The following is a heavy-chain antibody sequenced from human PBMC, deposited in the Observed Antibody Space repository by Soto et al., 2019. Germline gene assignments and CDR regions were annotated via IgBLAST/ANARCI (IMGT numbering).Heavy chain of an antibody. CDR2: ISSYSGSAT. CDR1: GFTFSVYG. J-gene: IGHJ4*02. D-gene: IGHD4-17*01. CDR3: ARDEDGDRDFDY. V-gene: IGHV3-48*04. Sequence: EVPLVESGGGMVQPGGSLRLSCAASGFTFSVYGMNWVRQAPGRGLEWVSYISSYSGSATHYSDSVKGRFTISRDNAKTSLFLQMNSLRAEDTAVYFCARDEDGDRDFDYWGQGTLVTVSS.